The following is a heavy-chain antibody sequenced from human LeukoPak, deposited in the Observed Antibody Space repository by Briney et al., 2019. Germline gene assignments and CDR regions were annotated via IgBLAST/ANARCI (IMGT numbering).Heavy chain of an antibody. Sequence: SETLSLTCAVYGRPFSGYYWSWIRQPPGKGLEWIGEINHSGSANYNPSLKSRVTISVDTSKKQFSLKLSSVTAADTAVYFCARGRATYDFWSGQKIDQWGQGTLVTVSS. CDR3: ARGRATYDFWSGQKIDQ. CDR1: GRPFSGYY. D-gene: IGHD3-3*01. J-gene: IGHJ4*02. V-gene: IGHV4-34*01. CDR2: INHSGSA.